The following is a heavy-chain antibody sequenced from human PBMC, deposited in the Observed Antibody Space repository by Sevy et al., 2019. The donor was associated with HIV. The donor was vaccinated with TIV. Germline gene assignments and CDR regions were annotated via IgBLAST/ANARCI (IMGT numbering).Heavy chain of an antibody. CDR3: SRALATAVTPEYYFDY. CDR2: ITRNSYEAYGGTR. Sequence: GGSLRLSCTASGFTFDDYAMSWFRQAPGKGLEWVAFITRNSYEAYGGTREYAASGKGRFTISRDDSKSMAYLQMNSLKTEDTAMYYCSRALATAVTPEYYFDYWGQGTLVTVSS. D-gene: IGHD2-15*01. J-gene: IGHJ4*02. V-gene: IGHV3-49*03. CDR1: GFTFDDYA.